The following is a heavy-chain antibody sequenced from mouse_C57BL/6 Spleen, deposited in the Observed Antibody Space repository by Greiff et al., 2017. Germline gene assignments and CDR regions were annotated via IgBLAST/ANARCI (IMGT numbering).Heavy chain of an antibody. CDR2: IWSGGST. D-gene: IGHD2-5*01. Sequence: VQLQQSGPGLVQPSQSLSITCTVSGFSLTSYGVHWVRQSPGKGLEWLGVIWSGGSTDYNAAFMSRLSITKANSKSQVFFTMNSLQANDTAIYYCAIYSNYDVDYWGQGTSVTVSS. V-gene: IGHV2-5*01. J-gene: IGHJ4*01. CDR3: AIYSNYDVDY. CDR1: GFSLTSYG.